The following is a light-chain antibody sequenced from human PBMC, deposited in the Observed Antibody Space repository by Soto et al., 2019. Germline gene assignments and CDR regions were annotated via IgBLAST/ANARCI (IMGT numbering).Light chain of an antibody. V-gene: IGKV3-11*01. J-gene: IGKJ5*01. CDR2: DAS. Sequence: EIVLTQSPATLSLSPGERATLSCRASQSISSYLAWYQQKPGQAPRLLIYDASNRATAIPARFSGSGSGTDFTLTISSLQPEDFAVYYCQQRNYWPITFGQGTQLEIK. CDR3: QQRNYWPIT. CDR1: QSISSY.